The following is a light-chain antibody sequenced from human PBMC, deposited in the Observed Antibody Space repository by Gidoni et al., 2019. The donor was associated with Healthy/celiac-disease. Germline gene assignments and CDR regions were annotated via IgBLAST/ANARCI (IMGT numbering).Light chain of an antibody. CDR1: QSISNW. CDR2: DAS. V-gene: IGKV1-5*01. J-gene: IGKJ1*01. CDR3: QQYNSYSWT. Sequence: DIHMTQSPSTLSASVGDRVPITSRASQSISNWLAWYQQKPGKAPKLLIYDASSLESGVPSRFSGSGAGTEFTLTISSLQPDDFATYYCQQYNSYSWTFGQGTKVEIK.